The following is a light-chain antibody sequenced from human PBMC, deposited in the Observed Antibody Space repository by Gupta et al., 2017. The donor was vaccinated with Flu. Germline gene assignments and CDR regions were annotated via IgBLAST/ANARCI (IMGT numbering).Light chain of an antibody. Sequence: EIVMTQSPDTLSVSPGERATLSCRASQSISSNLAWSQNKPGLAPSLLIYGASTRATGIADRFSGSGSGTEFPLPISSLESEDFAVYYCQQYDDWPPITFGQGTRLEIK. CDR2: GAS. CDR3: QQYDDWPPIT. V-gene: IGKV3-15*01. J-gene: IGKJ5*01. CDR1: QSISSN.